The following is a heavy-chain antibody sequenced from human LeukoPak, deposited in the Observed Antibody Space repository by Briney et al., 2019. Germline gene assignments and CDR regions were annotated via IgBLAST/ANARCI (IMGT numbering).Heavy chain of an antibody. CDR1: GFTVDNNG. Sequence: PGGSLRLSWAAAGFTVDNNGMGWGSQAGGKGLELVSSIRVGGGSTFYAVSVKGRFTISRDNSKNSLYLQMNSLRTEDTALYYCAKDRARYSYSSSWANYYYGMDVWGQGTTVTVSS. J-gene: IGHJ6*02. V-gene: IGHV3-43*02. CDR2: IRVGGGST. CDR3: AKDRARYSYSSSWANYYYGMDV. D-gene: IGHD6-13*01.